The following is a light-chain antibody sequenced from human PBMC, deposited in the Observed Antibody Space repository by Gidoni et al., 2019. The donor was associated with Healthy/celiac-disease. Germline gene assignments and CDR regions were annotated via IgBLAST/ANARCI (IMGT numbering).Light chain of an antibody. Sequence: SVLTHPPSAPGTPGQRVTIPCPGSSSNIGSNTVNWYQQPPGTAPKLLIYSNNQRPSGVPDRFSGSKSGTSASLAISGLQSEDEADYYCAAWDDSLNGWVFGGGTKLTVL. V-gene: IGLV1-44*01. J-gene: IGLJ3*02. CDR1: SSNIGSNT. CDR2: SNN. CDR3: AAWDDSLNGWV.